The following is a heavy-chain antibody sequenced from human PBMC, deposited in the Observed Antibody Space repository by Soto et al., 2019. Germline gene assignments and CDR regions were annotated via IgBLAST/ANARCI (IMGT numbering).Heavy chain of an antibody. CDR2: IYWDDDK. CDR1: GFSLSTSGVG. CDR3: AHCPSVVRGVNFFDY. D-gene: IGHD3-10*01. Sequence: SGPTLVKPTQTLTLTCTFSGFSLSTSGVGVGWIRQPPGKALEWLALIYWDDDKRYSPSLKSMLTITKDTSKNQVILTMNNMEPVDTATYSCAHCPSVVRGVNFFDYWGQGTLVTVSS. V-gene: IGHV2-5*02. J-gene: IGHJ4*02.